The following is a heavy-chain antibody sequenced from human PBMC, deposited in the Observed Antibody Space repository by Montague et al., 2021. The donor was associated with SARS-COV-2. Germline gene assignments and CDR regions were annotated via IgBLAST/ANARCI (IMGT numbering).Heavy chain of an antibody. J-gene: IGHJ4*02. D-gene: IGHD3-3*01. CDR3: ARSFSVFGVVIIPAYFVY. Sequence: PALVKPTQTLTLTCTFSGFSLSTSGMCVSWIRQPPGKALEWLALXDWDDDKYYSTSLKTRLTISKDTSKNQVVLTMTNMDPVDTATYYCARSFSVFGVVIIPAYFVYWGQGTLVTVSS. CDR2: XDWDDDK. CDR1: GFSLSTSGMC. V-gene: IGHV2-70*01.